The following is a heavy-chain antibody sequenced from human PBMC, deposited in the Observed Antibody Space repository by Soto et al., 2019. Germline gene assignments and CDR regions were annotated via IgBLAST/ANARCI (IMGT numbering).Heavy chain of an antibody. D-gene: IGHD2-2*01. CDR3: ARLHCDSPNCVPLDP. V-gene: IGHV4-39*02. J-gene: IGHJ5*02. Sequence: QLQLQESGPGLVKPSETLSLTCTVSGGSINDDTYYWGWIRQPPGKGLEWIGSIYYSGTSSYNPSLQSRVPMXXDXSXXHLSLRLRSVTAADTAVYYCARLHCDSPNCVPLDPWGQGTLVIVSS. CDR2: IYYSGTS. CDR1: GGSINDDTYY.